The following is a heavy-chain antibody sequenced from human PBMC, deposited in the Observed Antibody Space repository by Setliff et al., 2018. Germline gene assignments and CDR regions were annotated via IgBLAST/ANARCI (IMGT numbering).Heavy chain of an antibody. J-gene: IGHJ4*02. CDR1: GGSFSGYY. CDR2: INHSGST. D-gene: IGHD6-19*01. Sequence: TSETLSLTCAVYGGSFSGYYWSWIRQPPGKGLEWIGEINHSGSTNYNPSLKSRVTISVDTSKNQFSLKLSSVTAADTAVYYCARAVRIAVAGPSDPFDYWGQGTLVTVSS. CDR3: ARAVRIAVAGPSDPFDY. V-gene: IGHV4-34*01.